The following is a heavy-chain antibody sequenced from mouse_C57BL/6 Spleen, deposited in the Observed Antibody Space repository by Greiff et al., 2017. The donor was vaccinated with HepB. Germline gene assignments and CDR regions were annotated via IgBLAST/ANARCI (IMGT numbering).Heavy chain of an antibody. CDR1: GYAFSSSW. D-gene: IGHD1-1*01. CDR3: ARGYGSSYYFDY. J-gene: IGHJ2*01. CDR2: IYPGDGDT. V-gene: IGHV1-82*01. Sequence: VQLQQSGPELVKPGASVKISCKASGYAFSSSWMNWVKQRPGKGLEWIGRIYPGDGDTNYNGKFKGKATLTADKSSSTAYMQLSSLTSEDSAVYFCARGYGSSYYFDYRGQGTTLTVSS.